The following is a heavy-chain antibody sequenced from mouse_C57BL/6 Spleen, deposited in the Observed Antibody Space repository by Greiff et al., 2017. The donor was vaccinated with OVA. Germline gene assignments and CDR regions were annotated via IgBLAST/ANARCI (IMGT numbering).Heavy chain of an antibody. Sequence: QVQLQQPGAELVRPGSSVKLSCKASGYTFTSYWMDWVKQRPGQGLEWIGNIYPSDSEPHYNQKFKDKATLTVDKSSITAYMQLISLTSKDSAVYYCARFYYDYDYFDYWGQGTTLTVSS. J-gene: IGHJ2*01. CDR1: GYTFTSYW. CDR3: ARFYYDYDYFDY. D-gene: IGHD2-4*01. CDR2: IYPSDSEP. V-gene: IGHV1-61*01.